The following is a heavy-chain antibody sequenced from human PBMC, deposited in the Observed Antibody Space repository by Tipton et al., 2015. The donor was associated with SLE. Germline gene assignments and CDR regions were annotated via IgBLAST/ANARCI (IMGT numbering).Heavy chain of an antibody. CDR1: GGPISSGRYY. V-gene: IGHV4-61*02. Sequence: TLSLTCTVSGGPISSGRYYWSWIRQPAGKDLEWIGRIYTSGSTNYNPSLKSRVTIFVDTSANHFSLRLTSVTAADTAVYYCAREICSGGNCYLDPWGQGALVTVSS. D-gene: IGHD2-15*01. CDR3: AREICSGGNCYLDP. J-gene: IGHJ5*02. CDR2: IYTSGST.